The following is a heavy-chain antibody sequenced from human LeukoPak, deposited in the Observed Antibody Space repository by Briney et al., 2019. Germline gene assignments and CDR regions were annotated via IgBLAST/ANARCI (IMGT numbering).Heavy chain of an antibody. CDR3: AREGSSWSIDY. CDR1: GYTFTGYY. V-gene: IGHV1-2*06. Sequence: ASVKVSCKASGYTFTGYYVHWVRQAPGQGLEWMGRINPNSGGTNFAQNFQGRVAMTRDTSISTAYMELSRLRSDDTAVYYCAREGSSWSIDYWGQGTLVTVSS. D-gene: IGHD6-13*01. CDR2: INPNSGGT. J-gene: IGHJ4*02.